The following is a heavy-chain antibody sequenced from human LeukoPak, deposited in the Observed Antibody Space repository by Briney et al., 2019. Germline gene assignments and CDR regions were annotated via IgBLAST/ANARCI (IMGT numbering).Heavy chain of an antibody. D-gene: IGHD2-21*02. CDR3: XRXXKLEPTALAS. CDR2: ISGSGGST. Sequence: CAXSXFTFSSYGMSWVRQAPGKGLEWVSAISGSGGSTYYADSVKGRSTISRDKAKRMLSLHINSLRVEDSAIYYCXRXXKLEPTALASWGQGSLVVVSS. CDR1: XFTFSSYG. V-gene: IGHV3-23*01. J-gene: IGHJ5*02.